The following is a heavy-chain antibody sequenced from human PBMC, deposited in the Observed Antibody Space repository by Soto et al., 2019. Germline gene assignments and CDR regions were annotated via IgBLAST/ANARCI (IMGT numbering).Heavy chain of an antibody. J-gene: IGHJ4*02. D-gene: IGHD2-15*01. Sequence: ASVKVSCKASGYTFTGYYMHWVRQAPGQRLEWMGWINPNSGGTNYAQKFQGWVTMTRDTSISTAYMELSSLRSDDTAVYYCARDRGYCSAGSCYTPEFDYWGQGTLVTVSS. CDR1: GYTFTGYY. V-gene: IGHV1-2*04. CDR2: INPNSGGT. CDR3: ARDRGYCSAGSCYTPEFDY.